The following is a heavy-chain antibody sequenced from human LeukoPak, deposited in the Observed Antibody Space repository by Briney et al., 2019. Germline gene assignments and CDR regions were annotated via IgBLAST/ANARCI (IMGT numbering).Heavy chain of an antibody. CDR1: GFTFSSYA. J-gene: IGHJ4*02. V-gene: IGHV3-23*01. CDR3: ANLWELLRGMGY. Sequence: TGGSLRLSCAASGFTFSSYAMSWVRQAPGKGLEWVSAISGSGGSTYYADSVKGRFTISRDNSKNTLYLQMNSLRAEDTAVYYCANLWELLRGMGYWGQGILATVSS. D-gene: IGHD1-26*01. CDR2: ISGSGGST.